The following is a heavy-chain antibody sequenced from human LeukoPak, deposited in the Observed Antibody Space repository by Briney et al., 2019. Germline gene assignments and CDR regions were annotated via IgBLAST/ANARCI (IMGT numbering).Heavy chain of an antibody. V-gene: IGHV4-61*02. J-gene: IGHJ5*02. Sequence: PSETLSLTCTVSGGSISSGSYYWSWIRQPGGKGLEWIVRIYTSGSTNYNPSLKSRVTISVDTSKNQFSLKLSSVTAADTAVYYCARDVTIFGVERYNWFDPWGQGTLVTVSS. D-gene: IGHD3-3*01. CDR3: ARDVTIFGVERYNWFDP. CDR1: GGSISSGSYY. CDR2: IYTSGST.